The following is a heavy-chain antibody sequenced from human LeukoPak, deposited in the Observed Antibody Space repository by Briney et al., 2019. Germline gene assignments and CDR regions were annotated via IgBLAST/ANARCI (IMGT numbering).Heavy chain of an antibody. D-gene: IGHD2-2*01. CDR3: AREVQVVPAATHYYYYYMDV. V-gene: IGHV1-69*01. CDR2: IIPIFGTA. CDR1: GGTFSSYA. Sequence: ASVKVSCKASGGTFSSYAISWVRQAPGQGLEWMGGIIPIFGTANYAQKFQGRVTITADESTSTAYMKLSSLRSEDTAVYYCAREVQVVPAATHYYYYYMDVWGKGTTVTVSS. J-gene: IGHJ6*03.